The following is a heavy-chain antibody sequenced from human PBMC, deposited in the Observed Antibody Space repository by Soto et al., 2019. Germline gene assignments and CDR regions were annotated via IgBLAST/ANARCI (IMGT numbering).Heavy chain of an antibody. CDR3: ARVPSP. V-gene: IGHV4-30-2*01. Sequence: QLQLQESGSGLVKPSQTLSLTCAVSGGSISSGGYSWSWIRQPPGKGLKRIGYIYHSGSTYYNPSLKSRVTLSVDRYKHQFSLKLSSVNAADRAVYVCARVPSPWGQGTLVTVSS. CDR1: GGSISSGGYS. CDR2: IYHSGST. J-gene: IGHJ5*02.